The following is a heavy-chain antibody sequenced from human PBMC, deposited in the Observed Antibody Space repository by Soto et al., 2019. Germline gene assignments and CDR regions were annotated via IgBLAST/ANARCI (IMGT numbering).Heavy chain of an antibody. CDR3: ARGDGNFPYFDS. D-gene: IGHD3-16*01. J-gene: IGHJ4*02. CDR1: GYALTNFA. CDR2: IYGNDKT. Sequence: QVPLVQSGTEVKKPGASVTISCKASGYALTNFAIHWVRQVAGQRLEYMGWIYGNDKTKVSQKFRGRVTIFRDTSANTVPMELSRLGSDDTALYYCARGDGNFPYFDSWGEGTLVTVSS. V-gene: IGHV1-3*01.